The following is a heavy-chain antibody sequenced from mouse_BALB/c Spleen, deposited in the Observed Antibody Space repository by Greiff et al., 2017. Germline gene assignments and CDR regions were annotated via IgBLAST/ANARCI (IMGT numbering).Heavy chain of an antibody. Sequence: EVNLVESGGGLVKPGGSLKLSCAASGFTFSSYAMSWVRQTPEKRLEWVASISSGGSTYYPDSVKGRFTISRDNARNILYLQMRSLRSEDTAMYYCARRSPIWDAMDYWGQETSVTVSS. D-gene: IGHD4-1*01. CDR1: GFTFSSYA. V-gene: IGHV5-6-5*01. CDR2: ISSGGST. J-gene: IGHJ4*01. CDR3: ARRSPIWDAMDY.